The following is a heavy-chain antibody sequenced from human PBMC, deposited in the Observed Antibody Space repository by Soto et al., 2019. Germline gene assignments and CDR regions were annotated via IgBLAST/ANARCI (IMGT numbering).Heavy chain of an antibody. J-gene: IGHJ4*02. CDR1: GDSISSSNW. CDR2: IYHSGIA. D-gene: IGHD2-2*01. Sequence: SETLSLTCAVSGDSISSSNWWSWIRQPPEKGLEWIGEIYHSGIANYNPSLKSRVTISVDKSKNQFSLKLTSVTAADTAVYYCARVHCNITTCHVFDYWGQGTLVTVSS. V-gene: IGHV4-4*02. CDR3: ARVHCNITTCHVFDY.